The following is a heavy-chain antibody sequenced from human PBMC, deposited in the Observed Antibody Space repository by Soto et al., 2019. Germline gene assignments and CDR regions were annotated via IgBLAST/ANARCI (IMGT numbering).Heavy chain of an antibody. Sequence: EVQLVESGGGLVQPGRSLRLSCVASGFTFDDYAMHWVRQTPGKGLEWVSSIDWNGGSTAYADSVKGRFTISRDNARNSLYLQMNSLRPEDTALYYCVKGRGSYFVYFGLDVWGHGTTVTVSS. J-gene: IGHJ6*02. CDR1: GFTFDDYA. D-gene: IGHD1-26*01. CDR3: VKGRGSYFVYFGLDV. CDR2: IDWNGGST. V-gene: IGHV3-9*01.